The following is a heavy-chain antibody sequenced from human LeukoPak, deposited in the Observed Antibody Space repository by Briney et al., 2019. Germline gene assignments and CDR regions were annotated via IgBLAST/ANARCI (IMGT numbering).Heavy chain of an antibody. CDR2: IYPGDYET. CDR3: AIPPGYCGNDCSFDH. Sequence: GGSPQISCEGSGYRFSNYWIGGVRQMPGKGLEWMGIIYPGDYETRYSPSFKGLVTISVDKSISTAYLQWSSLKASDTAMYYCAIPPGYCGNDCSFDHWGQGTLVTVSS. CDR1: GYRFSNYW. V-gene: IGHV5-51*01. D-gene: IGHD2-21*02. J-gene: IGHJ4*02.